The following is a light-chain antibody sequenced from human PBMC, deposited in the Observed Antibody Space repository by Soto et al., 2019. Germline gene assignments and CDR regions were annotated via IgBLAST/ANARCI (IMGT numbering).Light chain of an antibody. Sequence: IVMTQSPATLSVSPGDRVTLSCRASQSVSSDLAWYQQRPGQAPRLLIYGASTRATGIPARFSGTGSGTEFTLTISSLQSEDFAIYYCQQYNNWPPYTFGQGTKLGIK. V-gene: IGKV3-15*01. CDR3: QQYNNWPPYT. CDR1: QSVSSD. J-gene: IGKJ2*01. CDR2: GAS.